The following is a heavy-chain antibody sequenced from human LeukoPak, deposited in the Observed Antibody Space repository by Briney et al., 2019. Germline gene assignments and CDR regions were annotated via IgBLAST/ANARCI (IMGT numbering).Heavy chain of an antibody. CDR1: GFTVSSNY. CDR3: ARAQYSGSPGAFDI. J-gene: IGHJ3*02. V-gene: IGHV3-53*04. Sequence: GGSLRLSCAASGFTVSSNYMSWVRQAPGKGLEWASVIYSGGSTYYADSVKGRFTISRHNSRNTLYLQMNSLRAEDTAVYYCARAQYSGSPGAFDIWGQGTMVTVSS. D-gene: IGHD1-26*01. CDR2: IYSGGST.